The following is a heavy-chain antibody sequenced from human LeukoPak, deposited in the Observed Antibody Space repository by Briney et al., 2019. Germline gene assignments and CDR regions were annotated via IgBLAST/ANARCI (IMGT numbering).Heavy chain of an antibody. V-gene: IGHV1-2*02. CDR3: ARGRDGYNFYYYYYYMDV. CDR1: GYTFTGYY. CDR2: INPNSGGT. J-gene: IGHJ6*03. D-gene: IGHD5-24*01. Sequence: ASVKVSCKASGYTFTGYYMHWVRQAPGQGLEWMGWINPNSGGTNYAQKFQGRVTMTRDTSISTAYMELSRLRSDDTAVYYCARGRDGYNFYYYYYYMDVWGKGTTVTVSS.